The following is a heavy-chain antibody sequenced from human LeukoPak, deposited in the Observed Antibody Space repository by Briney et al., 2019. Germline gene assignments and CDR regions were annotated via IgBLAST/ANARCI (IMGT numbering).Heavy chain of an antibody. D-gene: IGHD2-2*01. V-gene: IGHV3-23*01. CDR1: GFTFSSDA. J-gene: IGHJ4*02. CDR3: ARLGYCSITSCQAFDY. CDR2: INDNGADT. Sequence: GGSLRLSCAATGFTFSSDAMTWVRQAPGKGLEGVSSINDNGADTYYADSVKGRFTISRDNSKNTLYLQMNSLRAEDTAVYYCARLGYCSITSCQAFDYWGQGTLVTVSS.